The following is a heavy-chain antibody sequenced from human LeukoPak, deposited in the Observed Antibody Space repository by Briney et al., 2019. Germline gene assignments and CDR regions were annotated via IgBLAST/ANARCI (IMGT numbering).Heavy chain of an antibody. J-gene: IGHJ4*02. D-gene: IGHD3-10*01. Sequence: PSETLSLTCAVSGYTISSGYYWGWIRQPPGKGLEWIGSIYHSGSTYYNPSLKSRVTISVDTSKNQFSLKLSSVTAADTAVYYCARQLLWFGESDYWCQGTLVTVSS. CDR3: ARQLLWFGESDY. V-gene: IGHV4-38-2*01. CDR1: GYTISSGYY. CDR2: IYHSGST.